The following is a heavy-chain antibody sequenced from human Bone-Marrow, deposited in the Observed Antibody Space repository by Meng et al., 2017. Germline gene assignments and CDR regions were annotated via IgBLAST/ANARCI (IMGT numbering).Heavy chain of an antibody. CDR3: AKEDGGYDSYYFDY. Sequence: GESLKISCAASGFTFDDYGMSWVRQAPGKGLEWVSGINWNGGSIGYADSVKGRFTISRDNAKNSLYLQMNSLRAEDTALYYCAKEDGGYDSYYFDYWGQGTLVTVSS. CDR1: GFTFDDYG. V-gene: IGHV3-20*04. CDR2: INWNGGSI. J-gene: IGHJ4*02. D-gene: IGHD3-16*01.